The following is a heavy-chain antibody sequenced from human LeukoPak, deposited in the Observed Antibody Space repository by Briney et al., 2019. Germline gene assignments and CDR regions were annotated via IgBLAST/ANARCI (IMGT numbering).Heavy chain of an antibody. Sequence: PGGSLTLSCAASGFTFSNAWMSGVPQAPGGGLEWVGRIERTPDGGTTDYAAPVRGRFTVSRDDSKNTLYLQMNSLKAEDTAVYFCTTGIYYYYAMDVWGQGTTVTVSS. CDR1: GFTFSNAW. D-gene: IGHD1-14*01. CDR3: TTGIYYYYAMDV. CDR2: IERTPDGGTT. V-gene: IGHV3-15*04. J-gene: IGHJ6*02.